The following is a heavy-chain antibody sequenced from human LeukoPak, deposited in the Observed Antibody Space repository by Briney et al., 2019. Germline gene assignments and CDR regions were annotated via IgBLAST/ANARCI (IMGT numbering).Heavy chain of an antibody. Sequence: PSETLSHTCAVYGGSFSGYYWSWIRQPPGKGLEWIGEINHSGSTNYNPSLKSRVTISVDTSKNQSSLKLSSVTAADTAVYYCARGAMVRGVMGLGYYMDVWGKGTTVTVSS. CDR2: INHSGST. J-gene: IGHJ6*03. CDR1: GGSFSGYY. CDR3: ARGAMVRGVMGLGYYMDV. D-gene: IGHD3-10*01. V-gene: IGHV4-34*01.